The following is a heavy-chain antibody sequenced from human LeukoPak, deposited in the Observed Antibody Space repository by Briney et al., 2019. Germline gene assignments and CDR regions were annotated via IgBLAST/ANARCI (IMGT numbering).Heavy chain of an antibody. CDR3: ARYSGYDEPFEY. CDR1: GYTFTGYY. D-gene: IGHD5-12*01. V-gene: IGHV1-2*02. Sequence: VSVKVSCTASGYTFTGYYMHWVRQAPGQGLEWMGWINPNSGGTSYAQKFQGRVTMTRDTSVTTAYMELSRLRSDDTAVYYCARYSGYDEPFEYWGQGTLVTVSS. CDR2: INPNSGGT. J-gene: IGHJ4*02.